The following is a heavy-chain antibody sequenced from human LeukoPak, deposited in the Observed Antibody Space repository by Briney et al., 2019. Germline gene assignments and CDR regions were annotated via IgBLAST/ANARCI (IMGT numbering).Heavy chain of an antibody. D-gene: IGHD6-13*01. Sequence: GSLRLSCAASGFNVSTNYMTWIRQAPGKGLEWVSLIYGADAAYYAESVRGRFMISRDNLKNTLFLQMNSLRVEDTAVYYCVTSTGQQFIPYDYWGQGTHVTVSS. CDR3: VTSTGQQFIPYDY. CDR2: IYGADAA. V-gene: IGHV3-66*02. CDR1: GFNVSTNY. J-gene: IGHJ4*02.